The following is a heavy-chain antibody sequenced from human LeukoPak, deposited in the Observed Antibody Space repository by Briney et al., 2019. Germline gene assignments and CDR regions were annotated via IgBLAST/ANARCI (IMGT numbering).Heavy chain of an antibody. Sequence: ASVKVSCKASGYTLTSYGISWVRQAPGQGLEWMGWISAYNGNTNYAQKLQGGVIMTTDTSTSTDYMELRSLRSDDTAVYYCARVWDGAGNDAFDIWGQGTMVTVSS. V-gene: IGHV1-18*01. J-gene: IGHJ3*02. CDR1: GYTLTSYG. D-gene: IGHD3-10*01. CDR3: ARVWDGAGNDAFDI. CDR2: ISAYNGNT.